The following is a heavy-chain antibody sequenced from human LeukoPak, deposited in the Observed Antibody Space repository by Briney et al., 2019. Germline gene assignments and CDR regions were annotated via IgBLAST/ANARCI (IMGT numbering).Heavy chain of an antibody. V-gene: IGHV1-18*01. CDR1: GYTFTSYG. J-gene: IGHJ4*02. CDR3: ARAVSFSGSAVTGGAH. D-gene: IGHD6-19*01. CDR2: ITVYNGNT. Sequence: ASVKVSCKASGYTFTSYGISWVRQAPGQGLEWIGWITVYNGNTIYAQKLQGRVTMTTDTSTSTAYMELRSLQSDDTAVYYCARAVSFSGSAVTGGAHWGQGTLVTVSS.